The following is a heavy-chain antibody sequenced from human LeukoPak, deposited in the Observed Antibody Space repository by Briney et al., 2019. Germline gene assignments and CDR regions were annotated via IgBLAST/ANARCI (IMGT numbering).Heavy chain of an antibody. CDR3: AGGTYYGGPDY. Sequence: SETLSLTCGVYGESFSGYYWSWIRQPPGKGLEWIGEINHSGSTNYKSSLKSRATISLATSKNQFPLKLTSVTAADTAVYYCAGGTYYGGPDYWGQGTLVTVSS. J-gene: IGHJ4*02. CDR1: GESFSGYY. V-gene: IGHV4-34*01. D-gene: IGHD4-23*01. CDR2: INHSGST.